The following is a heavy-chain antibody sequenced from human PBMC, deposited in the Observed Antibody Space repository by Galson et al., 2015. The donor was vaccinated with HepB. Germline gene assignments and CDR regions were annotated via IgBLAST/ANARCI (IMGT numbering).Heavy chain of an antibody. CDR1: GFTFSSFD. D-gene: IGHD6-13*01. CDR3: ARASSP. J-gene: IGHJ5*02. CDR2: ISRSGSSI. V-gene: IGHV3-21*01. Sequence: SLRLSCAASGFTFSSFDMNWVRQAPGKGLEWVSSISRSGSSIYYADSLKGRFTISRDNAKNSLYLQMNSLRVGDTAVYYCARASSPWGQGTLVTAPS.